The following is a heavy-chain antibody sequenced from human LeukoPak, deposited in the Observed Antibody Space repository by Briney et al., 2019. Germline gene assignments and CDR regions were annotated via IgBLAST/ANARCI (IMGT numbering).Heavy chain of an antibody. D-gene: IGHD6-13*01. V-gene: IGHV3-21*01. CDR3: ARVSSSWHYFDY. J-gene: IGHJ4*02. CDR1: GFTFSSYT. CDR2: ISSSSSYI. Sequence: GGSLRLSCAASGFTFSSYTMTWVRQAPGKGLEWVSSISSSSSYIYYADSVKGRFTISRHNAKNSLYLQMNSLRVEDTAVYYCARVSSSWHYFDYWGQGTLVTVSS.